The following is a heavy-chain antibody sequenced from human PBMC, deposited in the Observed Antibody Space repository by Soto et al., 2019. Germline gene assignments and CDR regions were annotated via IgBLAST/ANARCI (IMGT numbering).Heavy chain of an antibody. CDR3: AKDQWVITVTTYYYYYGMDV. V-gene: IGHV3-30*18. CDR1: GFTFSSYG. D-gene: IGHD4-4*01. CDR2: ISYDGSNK. Sequence: QVQLVESGGGVVQPGRSLRLSCAASGFTFSSYGMHWVRQAPGKGLEWVAVISYDGSNKYYADSVKGRFTISRDNSKNTLYLQMNSLRAEDTAVHYCAKDQWVITVTTYYYYYGMDVWGQGTTVTVSS. J-gene: IGHJ6*02.